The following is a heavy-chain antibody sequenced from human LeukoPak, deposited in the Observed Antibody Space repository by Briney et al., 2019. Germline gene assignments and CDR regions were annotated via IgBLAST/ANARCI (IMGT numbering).Heavy chain of an antibody. CDR2: ISYDGSNK. CDR1: GFTFSSYA. J-gene: IGHJ4*02. D-gene: IGHD6-19*01. V-gene: IGHV3-30-3*01. Sequence: GGSLRLSCAASGFTFSSYAMHWVRQAPGKGLEWVAVISYDGSNKYYADSVKGRFTISRDNSKNTLSLQMDNLRVDDSSVYYCARGPGPAGGSSGWYYFDYWGQGTLVTVSS. CDR3: ARGPGPAGGSSGWYYFDY.